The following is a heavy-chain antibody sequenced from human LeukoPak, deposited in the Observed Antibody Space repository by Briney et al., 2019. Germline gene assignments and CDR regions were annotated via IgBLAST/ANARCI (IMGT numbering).Heavy chain of an antibody. J-gene: IGHJ6*02. Sequence: GASVKVSCKTSGYIFTNYAIHWVRQAPGQRLEWMGWINAGNGNTKYSQEFQGRVTITRDTSASTAYMELSSLRSEDTAVYYCASVLDILTGYPRWGMDVWGQGTTVTVSS. CDR2: INAGNGNT. D-gene: IGHD3-9*01. V-gene: IGHV1-3*01. CDR1: GYIFTNYA. CDR3: ASVLDILTGYPRWGMDV.